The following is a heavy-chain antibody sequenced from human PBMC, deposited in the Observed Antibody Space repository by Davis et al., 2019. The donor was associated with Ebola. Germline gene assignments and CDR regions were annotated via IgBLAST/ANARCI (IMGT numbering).Heavy chain of an antibody. CDR3: ARLACSSTSCYWHYYYGMDV. Sequence: GESLKISCEASGYNFDTYWIGWVRQKAGKRLERMGIIYPGDSDTRYSPSFQVQVTISADKSISTAYLQWSSLKASDTAMYYCARLACSSTSCYWHYYYGMDVWGQGTTVTVSS. D-gene: IGHD2-2*01. J-gene: IGHJ6*02. CDR1: GYNFDTYW. CDR2: IYPGDSDT. V-gene: IGHV5-51*01.